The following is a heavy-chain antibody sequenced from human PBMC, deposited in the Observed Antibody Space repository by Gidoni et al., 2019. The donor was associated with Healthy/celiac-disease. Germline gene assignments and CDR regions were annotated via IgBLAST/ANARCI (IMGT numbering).Heavy chain of an antibody. J-gene: IGHJ4*02. D-gene: IGHD5-18*01. CDR1: GYSVTSYC. CDR3: ASSGGAGYSYGPSLGY. V-gene: IGHV5-10-1*01. Sequence: EVQLVQSGAAVKKPGEYLRISCKGSGYSVTSYCISWVRQMPGKGLEWMGRIDPSDSYTNYSPSFQGHVTIAADKSISTAYLQWSSLKASDTAMYYCASSGGAGYSYGPSLGYWGQGTLVTVSS. CDR2: IDPSDSYT.